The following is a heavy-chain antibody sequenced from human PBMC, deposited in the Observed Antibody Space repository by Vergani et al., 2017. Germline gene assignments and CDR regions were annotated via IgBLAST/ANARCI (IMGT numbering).Heavy chain of an antibody. D-gene: IGHD3-10*01. CDR2: IFPGDADT. V-gene: IGHV5-51*01. CDR1: GYRFTNYW. J-gene: IGHJ4*02. Sequence: EVQLLQSGAELKKPGESLKISCKASGYRFTNYWVAWVRQRPGKGLEWMGLIFPGDADTRYSPSFEGQVTISADTSTSTAYVQWPSLKASDTAVYFCARLPRGLRGMSLEYWGQGTLVTVSS. CDR3: ARLPRGLRGMSLEY.